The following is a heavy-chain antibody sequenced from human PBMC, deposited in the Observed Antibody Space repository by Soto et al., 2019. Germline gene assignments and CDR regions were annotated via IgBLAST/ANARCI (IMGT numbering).Heavy chain of an antibody. CDR1: GGTFSSYA. CDR2: IIPIFGTA. V-gene: IGHV1-69*13. J-gene: IGHJ6*02. CDR3: ARGYRRATYYYYGMDV. Sequence: SVKVSCKASGGTFSSYAISWVRQAPGQGLEWMGGIIPIFGTANYAQKFQGRVTITADESTSTAYMELSSLRSEDTAVYYCARGYRRATYYYYGMDVWGQGTTVTVSS. D-gene: IGHD2-2*02.